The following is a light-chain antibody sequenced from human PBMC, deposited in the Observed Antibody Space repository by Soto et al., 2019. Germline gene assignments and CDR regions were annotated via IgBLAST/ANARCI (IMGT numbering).Light chain of an antibody. CDR3: QQYNNWWT. CDR2: GAS. Sequence: EIVMTQSPATLSVSPGERATLSCRASQSVSSNLAWYQQKPGQAPRLLIYGASTRATGIPARFSGSGSGMEFTLTISSLQSEDFAVYYCQQYNNWWTFGQGTKVEIK. J-gene: IGKJ1*01. CDR1: QSVSSN. V-gene: IGKV3-15*01.